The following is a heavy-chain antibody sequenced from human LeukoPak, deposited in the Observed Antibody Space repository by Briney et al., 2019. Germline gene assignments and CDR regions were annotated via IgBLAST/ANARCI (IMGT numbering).Heavy chain of an antibody. D-gene: IGHD3-9*01. CDR2: IYSGGST. Sequence: GGSLRLSCAASGFTVSSNYMSWVRQAPGKGLEWVSVIYSGGSTYYADSVKGRFTISRDNSKNTLYLQMNSLRAEDTAVYYCARALGDILTGYYFDYWGQGTLVTVSS. J-gene: IGHJ4*02. V-gene: IGHV3-66*01. CDR1: GFTVSSNY. CDR3: ARALGDILTGYYFDY.